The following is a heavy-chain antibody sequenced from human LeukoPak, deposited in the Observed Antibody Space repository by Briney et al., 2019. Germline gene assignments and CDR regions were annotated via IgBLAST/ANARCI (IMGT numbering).Heavy chain of an antibody. Sequence: SETLSLTCTVSGGSISTYYWSWIRQPPGKGLEWIGYIYYSGGTNYNPSLKSRLTISVDTSKNQFSLRLSSVTAADTAVYYCARSPTGRSPFFDYWGQGTLVTVSS. V-gene: IGHV4-59*01. CDR3: ARSPTGRSPFFDY. D-gene: IGHD2-8*02. CDR2: IYYSGGT. J-gene: IGHJ4*02. CDR1: GGSISTYY.